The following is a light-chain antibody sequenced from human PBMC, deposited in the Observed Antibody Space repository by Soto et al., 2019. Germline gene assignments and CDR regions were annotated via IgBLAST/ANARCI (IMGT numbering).Light chain of an antibody. CDR1: QSISSN. J-gene: IGKJ1*01. CDR3: QQYNNWPPWT. Sequence: EIVMTQSPATLSVSPGERATLSCRASQSISSNLAWYQQKPGQAPRLLIYGESTSATGIPARFSGSGSGTEFTLTISSLQSEDFAVYYCQQYNNWPPWTFGQGTKVEIK. CDR2: GES. V-gene: IGKV3D-15*01.